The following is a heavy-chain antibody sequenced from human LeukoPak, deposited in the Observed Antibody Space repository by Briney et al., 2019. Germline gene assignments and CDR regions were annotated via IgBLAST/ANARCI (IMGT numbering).Heavy chain of an antibody. Sequence: GGSPRLSCAASGFTFSSYAMSWVRQAPGKGLEWVSAISGSGGSTYYADSVKGRFTISRDNSKNTLYLQMNSLRAEDTAVYYCAKDRLITIFGAPNDYWGQGTLVTVSS. CDR3: AKDRLITIFGAPNDY. CDR2: ISGSGGST. D-gene: IGHD3-3*01. J-gene: IGHJ4*02. CDR1: GFTFSSYA. V-gene: IGHV3-23*01.